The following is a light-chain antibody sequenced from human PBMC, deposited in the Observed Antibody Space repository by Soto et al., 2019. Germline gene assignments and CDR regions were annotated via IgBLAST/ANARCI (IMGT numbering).Light chain of an antibody. Sequence: QFVLPQPPSVSGFPGQSIPISCTGTSSAVGGYNYVSWYQQHPGKAPKLMIYEVSNRPSGVSNRFSGSKSGNTASLTISGLQAEDEADYYCSSYTSSSTPYVFGTGTKVTVL. CDR2: EVS. CDR3: SSYTSSSTPYV. V-gene: IGLV2-14*01. CDR1: SSAVGGYNY. J-gene: IGLJ1*01.